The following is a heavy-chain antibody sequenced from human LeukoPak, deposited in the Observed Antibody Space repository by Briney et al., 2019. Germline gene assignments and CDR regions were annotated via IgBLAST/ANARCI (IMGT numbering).Heavy chain of an antibody. CDR2: IYYSGST. D-gene: IGHD6-13*01. CDR3: ASFPVYSSPYYFDY. V-gene: IGHV4-39*01. Sequence: SETLSLTCTVSGGSISSSSYYWGRIRQPPGKGLEWIGSIYYSGSTYYNPSLKSRVTISVDTSKNQFSLKLSSVTAADTAVYYCASFPVYSSPYYFDYWGQGTQVTVSS. CDR1: GGSISSSSYY. J-gene: IGHJ4*02.